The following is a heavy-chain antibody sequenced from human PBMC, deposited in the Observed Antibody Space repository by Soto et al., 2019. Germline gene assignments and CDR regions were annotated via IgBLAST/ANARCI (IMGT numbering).Heavy chain of an antibody. CDR1: GGSFSFYK. D-gene: IGHD2-15*01. J-gene: IGHJ4*02. V-gene: IGHV4-59*01. Sequence: PSETLSLTCTVSGGSFSFYKWSWIRQPPGKGLEYIGHMYSSGSTDYNPSLKSRVTMSVDTSKNQYSLKLSSATAADTAVYYCAREWSAFDYWGQGTLVTVSS. CDR3: AREWSAFDY. CDR2: MYSSGST.